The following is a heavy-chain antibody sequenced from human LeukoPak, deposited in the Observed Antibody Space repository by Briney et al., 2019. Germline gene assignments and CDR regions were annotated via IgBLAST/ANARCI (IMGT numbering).Heavy chain of an antibody. Sequence: GASVKVSCKASGYTFTRYAITWVRQAPGQGPEWMGRISPYNGNTNYAQKLQGRVTITTDTSTSTAYMELSRLRSDDTAVYYCARVGRDGYNSFFDYWGQGTLVTVSS. V-gene: IGHV1-18*01. J-gene: IGHJ4*02. CDR3: ARVGRDGYNSFFDY. CDR2: ISPYNGNT. CDR1: GYTFTRYA. D-gene: IGHD5-24*01.